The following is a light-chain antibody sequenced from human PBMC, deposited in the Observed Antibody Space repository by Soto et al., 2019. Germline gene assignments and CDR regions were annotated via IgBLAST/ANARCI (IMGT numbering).Light chain of an antibody. CDR3: QQYGSSHTWT. CDR1: QSVSSSY. Sequence: EIVLTRSPGTLSSSPGERATLSCRASQSVSSSYLAWYQQKPGQAPRLLIYGASSRATGIPDRFSGSGSGTDFTLTISRLEPEDFAVYYCQQYGSSHTWTFGQGTKVDIK. J-gene: IGKJ1*01. V-gene: IGKV3-20*01. CDR2: GAS.